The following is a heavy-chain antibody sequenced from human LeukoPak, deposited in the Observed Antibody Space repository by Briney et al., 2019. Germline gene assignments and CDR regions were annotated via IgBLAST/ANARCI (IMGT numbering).Heavy chain of an antibody. CDR2: IYYSGST. D-gene: IGHD6-6*01. CDR3: ASTFPFEYSSSSGPFDY. J-gene: IGHJ4*02. CDR1: GGSISSSSYY. Sequence: PSETLSLTCTVSGGSISSSSYYWGWIRQPPGKGLEWIGSIYYSGSTYYNPSLKSRVTISVDTSKNQFSLKLSSVTAADTAVYYCASTFPFEYSSSSGPFDYWGQGTLVTVSS. V-gene: IGHV4-39*01.